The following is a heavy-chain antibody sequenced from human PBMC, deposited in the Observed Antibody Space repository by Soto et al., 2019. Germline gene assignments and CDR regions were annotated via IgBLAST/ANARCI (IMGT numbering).Heavy chain of an antibody. J-gene: IGHJ6*02. D-gene: IGHD2-2*01. CDR2: IGTAGDT. CDR3: ARAPAATYYYYYGMDV. V-gene: IGHV3-13*01. Sequence: EVQLVESGGGLVQPGGSLRLSCAASGFTFSSYDMHWVHQATGKGLEWVSAIGTAGDTYYPGSVKGRFTISRENAKNSLYLQMNSLRAEDTAVYYCARAPAATYYYYYGMDVWGQGTTVTVSS. CDR1: GFTFSSYD.